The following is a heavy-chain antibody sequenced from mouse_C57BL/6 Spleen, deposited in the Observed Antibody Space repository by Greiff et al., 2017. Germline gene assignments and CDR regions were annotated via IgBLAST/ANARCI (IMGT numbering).Heavy chain of an antibody. Sequence: QVQLKESGPGLVQPSQSLSITCTVSGFSLTSYGVHWVRQSPGKGLEWLGVIWRGGSTDYNAAFISRLSISKDNSKSQVFFKMNSLQADDTAIYYCARYYDGAMDYWGQGTSVTVSS. CDR2: IWRGGST. J-gene: IGHJ4*01. CDR3: ARYYDGAMDY. D-gene: IGHD2-3*01. CDR1: GFSLTSYG. V-gene: IGHV2-2*01.